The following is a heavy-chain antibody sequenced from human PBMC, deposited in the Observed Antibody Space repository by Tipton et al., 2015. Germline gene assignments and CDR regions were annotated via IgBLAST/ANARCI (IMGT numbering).Heavy chain of an antibody. V-gene: IGHV3-53*01. D-gene: IGHD2-2*01. CDR3: ARDSRTNDYFYYYGMDV. Sequence: SLRLSCAASGFTVSSNYMTWVRQAPGKGLEWVSVIYTGGSSFYADSVKGRFTISRDNSENTLYLQMNSLRAEDTAVYYCARDSRTNDYFYYYGMDVWGQGTTVTVSS. J-gene: IGHJ6*02. CDR2: IYTGGSS. CDR1: GFTVSSNY.